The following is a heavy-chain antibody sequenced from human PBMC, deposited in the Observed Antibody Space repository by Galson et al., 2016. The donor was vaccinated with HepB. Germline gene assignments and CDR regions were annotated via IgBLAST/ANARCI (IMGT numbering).Heavy chain of an antibody. CDR2: VSYDGYSK. J-gene: IGHJ4*02. CDR1: GFFFSNYG. Sequence: SLRLSCAASGFFFSNYGMHWVRQAPGKGLAWVAVVSYDGYSKYYADSVKGRFTISRDNSKNTLYLQMNSLRAEDTAVYYCAKSKGGVWSYYFDYWGQGTLVTVSS. D-gene: IGHD6-19*01. CDR3: AKSKGGVWSYYFDY. V-gene: IGHV3-30*18.